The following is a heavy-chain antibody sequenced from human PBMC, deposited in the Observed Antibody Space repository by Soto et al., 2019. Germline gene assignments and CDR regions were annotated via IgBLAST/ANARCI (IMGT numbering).Heavy chain of an antibody. V-gene: IGHV3-33*01. Sequence: GGSLRLSCAASAFIFSSYGMHWVRQAPGKGLEWVAVMWSEGGDKHYADSVKGRFTISRDNSRNTLYLQMNSLRAEDTAVFYCARDPPDDTSGYFSLDYWGQGTLVTVSS. CDR2: MWSEGGDK. CDR3: ARDPPDDTSGYFSLDY. D-gene: IGHD3-22*01. CDR1: AFIFSSYG. J-gene: IGHJ4*02.